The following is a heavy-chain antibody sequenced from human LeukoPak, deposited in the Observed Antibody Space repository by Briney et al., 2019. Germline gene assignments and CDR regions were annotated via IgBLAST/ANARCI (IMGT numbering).Heavy chain of an antibody. CDR2: IREERGQE. CDR3: ASLDTAKQPLANH. CDR1: GLIVSNYW. J-gene: IGHJ5*02. V-gene: IGHV3-7*03. D-gene: IGHD5-18*01. Sequence: PGGSLRLSCAASGLIVSNYWMSWVRQAPGKGLEWVANIREERGQEYYVDSVKCRFTISKNSAKNSLYLQMNTLRVEDTAMYYCASLDTAKQPLANHWGQGTLVTVSS.